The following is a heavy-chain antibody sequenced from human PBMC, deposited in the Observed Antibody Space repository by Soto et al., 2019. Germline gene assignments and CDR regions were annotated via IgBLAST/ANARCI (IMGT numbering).Heavy chain of an antibody. Sequence: EVQLLESGGGLVQPGGSLRLSCAASGFTFSSYAMSWVRQAPGKGLEWVSAISGSGGSTYYADCVKGRFTISRDNSKNTLYLQMNSLRAEDTAVYYCAKDRYSSGCTLSYWGQGTLVTVSS. V-gene: IGHV3-23*01. CDR2: ISGSGGST. CDR1: GFTFSSYA. CDR3: AKDRYSSGCTLSY. D-gene: IGHD6-19*01. J-gene: IGHJ4*02.